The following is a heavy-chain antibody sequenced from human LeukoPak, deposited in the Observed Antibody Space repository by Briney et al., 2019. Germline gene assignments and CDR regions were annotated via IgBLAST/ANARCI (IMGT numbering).Heavy chain of an antibody. CDR1: GYTFTSYA. CDR3: ARSVITFGGVIVGVLFDY. J-gene: IGHJ4*02. CDR2: INAGNGNT. D-gene: IGHD3-16*02. Sequence: GASVKVSCKASGYTFTSYAMHWVRQAPGQRLEWMGWINAGNGNTKYSQKFQGRVTITRDTSASTAYMELSSLRSEDTAVYYCARSVITFGGVIVGVLFDYWGQGTLVTVSS. V-gene: IGHV1-3*01.